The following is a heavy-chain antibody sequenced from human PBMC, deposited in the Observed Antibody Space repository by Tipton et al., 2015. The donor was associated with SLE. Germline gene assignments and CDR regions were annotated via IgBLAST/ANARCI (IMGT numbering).Heavy chain of an antibody. V-gene: IGHV4-59*01. J-gene: IGHJ4*02. Sequence: TLSLTCTVSGGSISSYYWSWIRQPPGKGLEWIGYIYYSGSTNYNPSLKSRVTISVDTSKNQFSLKLSSVTAADTAVYYCARDISRYCSGGSCYPRPVYFDYWGQGTLVTVSS. D-gene: IGHD2-15*01. CDR3: ARDISRYCSGGSCYPRPVYFDY. CDR1: GGSISSYY. CDR2: IYYSGST.